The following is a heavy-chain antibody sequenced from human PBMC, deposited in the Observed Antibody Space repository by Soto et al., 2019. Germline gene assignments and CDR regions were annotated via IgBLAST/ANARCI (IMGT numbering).Heavy chain of an antibody. CDR1: GYTFTSYG. J-gene: IGHJ6*02. CDR3: ARGVNIAAAGTRSYYYGMDV. D-gene: IGHD6-13*01. CDR2: ISAYNGNT. Sequence: ASVKVSCKASGYTFTSYGISWVRQAPGQGLEWMGWISAYNGNTNYAQKLQGRVTISVDTSKNQFSLKLSSVTAADTAIYYCARGVNIAAAGTRSYYYGMDVWGQGTTVTVSS. V-gene: IGHV1-18*01.